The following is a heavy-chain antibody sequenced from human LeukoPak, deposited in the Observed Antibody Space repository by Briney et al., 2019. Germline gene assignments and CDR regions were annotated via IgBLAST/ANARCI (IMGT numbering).Heavy chain of an antibody. Sequence: ASVKVSCKASGYIFSGYYMHWVRQAPGQGLEWMGWINPNSGGTNYAQKFQGRVTMTRDTSISTAYMELSRLRSDDTAVYYCALGMQQPESDAFDIWGQGTMVTVSS. CDR3: ALGMQQPESDAFDI. V-gene: IGHV1-2*02. CDR1: GYIFSGYY. CDR2: INPNSGGT. J-gene: IGHJ3*02. D-gene: IGHD6-13*01.